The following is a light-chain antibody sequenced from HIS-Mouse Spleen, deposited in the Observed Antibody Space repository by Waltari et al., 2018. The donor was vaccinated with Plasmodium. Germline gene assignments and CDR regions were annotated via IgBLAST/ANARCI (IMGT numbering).Light chain of an antibody. CDR2: GAS. Sequence: EIVMTQSPATLSVSPGERATLSCRASQRVSSNLAWYQQTPGQAPRLLLYGASTRATGIPARFSGSGSGTEFTLTISSLQSEDFAVYYCQQYNNWSVTFGPGTKVDIK. CDR1: QRVSSN. CDR3: QQYNNWSVT. V-gene: IGKV3-15*01. J-gene: IGKJ3*01.